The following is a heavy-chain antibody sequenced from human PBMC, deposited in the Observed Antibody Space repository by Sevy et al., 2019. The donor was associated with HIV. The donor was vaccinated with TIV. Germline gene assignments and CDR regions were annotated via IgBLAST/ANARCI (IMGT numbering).Heavy chain of an antibody. CDR3: ARAAYGGYVPY. Sequence: GGSLRLSCAASGFTFSSYWMHWVRQAPGKGLVWVSRIDSDGSSTGYADSVKGRFTISRDNAKNTLYLQMNSLRADDTAVYYCARAAYGGYVPYWGQGTLVTVSS. V-gene: IGHV3-74*01. CDR2: IDSDGSST. D-gene: IGHD5-12*01. J-gene: IGHJ4*02. CDR1: GFTFSSYW.